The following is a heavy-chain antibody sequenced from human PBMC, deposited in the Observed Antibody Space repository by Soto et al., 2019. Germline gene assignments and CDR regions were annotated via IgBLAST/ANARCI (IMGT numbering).Heavy chain of an antibody. CDR1: GDSVSSNNAG. CDR2: TYYRSKWYN. CDR3: ARQEGGWLSKFDQ. V-gene: IGHV6-1*01. Sequence: QVQLQQSGPGLVKPSQTLSLTCAISGDSVSSNNAGWNWIRQSPWRGLEWLGRTYYRSKWYNDYEVCVRSRITIHADTSKHQFSLQLSSVTPEDTAIYYCARQEGGWLSKFDQWGQGTLVTVSS. J-gene: IGHJ4*02. D-gene: IGHD6-19*01.